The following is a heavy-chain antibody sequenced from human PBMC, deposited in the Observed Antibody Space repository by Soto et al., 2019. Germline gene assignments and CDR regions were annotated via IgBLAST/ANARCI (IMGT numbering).Heavy chain of an antibody. CDR3: TKASPDRHHMDV. D-gene: IGHD6-6*01. Sequence: EVQLLESGGDLVQPGGSLRLSCAASGFTFSKFVMRWVRQTPGKGMEWVSTITETGGDTYYTVSVKGRLTSSRGNCNNTFYLQMTSRGSEYTALYYCTKASPDRHHMDVWGQGTTVTVSS. V-gene: IGHV3-23*01. CDR2: ITETGGDT. CDR1: GFTFSKFV. J-gene: IGHJ6*02.